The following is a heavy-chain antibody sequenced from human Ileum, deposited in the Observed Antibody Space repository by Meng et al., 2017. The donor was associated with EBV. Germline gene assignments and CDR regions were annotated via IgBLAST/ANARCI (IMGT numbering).Heavy chain of an antibody. Sequence: QGQLPEAGPGLVKPSETLSLTCSVSGGSVSSGGNYWSWIRQPPGKGLEWIGYIYNSGSTNYNPSLKSRVTISVDTSKNQFSLKLSSVTAADTAVYYCARDGYSSGSDWGQGTLVTVSS. CDR1: GGSVSSGGNY. V-gene: IGHV4-61*08. J-gene: IGHJ4*02. CDR2: IYNSGST. CDR3: ARDGYSSGSD. D-gene: IGHD6-19*01.